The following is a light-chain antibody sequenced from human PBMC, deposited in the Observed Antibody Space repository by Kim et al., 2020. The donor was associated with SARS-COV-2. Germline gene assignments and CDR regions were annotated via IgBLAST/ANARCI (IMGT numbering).Light chain of an antibody. Sequence: SPGDTATLSCRASQSVSTYLAWYQQKPGQAPRLLIEDASNRATGIPARFSGSGSGTDFTLTISSLEAEDSAVYYCQQRSNWPRNTFGQGTRLEIK. V-gene: IGKV3-11*01. CDR2: DAS. CDR3: QQRSNWPRNT. J-gene: IGKJ5*01. CDR1: QSVSTY.